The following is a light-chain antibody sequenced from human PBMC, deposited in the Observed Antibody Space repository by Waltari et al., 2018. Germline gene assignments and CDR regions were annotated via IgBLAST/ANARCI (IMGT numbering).Light chain of an antibody. V-gene: IGKV2-28*01. CDR3: MQARQTPYT. CDR1: QSLLHRNGYNY. Sequence: IVMTQSPLSLPVTTGESASISCRASQSLLHRNGYNYLDWYLQKPGQSPQLLIYLGSTRASGVPDRFSGGASGTEFTLRISRVEAEDVGVYYCMQARQTPYTFGQGTKLEIK. CDR2: LGS. J-gene: IGKJ2*01.